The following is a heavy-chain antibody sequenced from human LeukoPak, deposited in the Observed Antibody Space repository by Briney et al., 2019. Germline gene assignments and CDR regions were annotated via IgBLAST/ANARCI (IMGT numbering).Heavy chain of an antibody. CDR3: AKDLTMIRGFSY. Sequence: GGSLRLSCAASGFTFSSYGMHWVRQAPGKGLEWVAFIRYDGTNKYYADSVKGRFTISRDNSKNTLYLQMNSLRAEDTAVYYCAKDLTMIRGFSYWGQGTLVTVSS. V-gene: IGHV3-30*02. J-gene: IGHJ4*02. D-gene: IGHD3-10*01. CDR2: IRYDGTNK. CDR1: GFTFSSYG.